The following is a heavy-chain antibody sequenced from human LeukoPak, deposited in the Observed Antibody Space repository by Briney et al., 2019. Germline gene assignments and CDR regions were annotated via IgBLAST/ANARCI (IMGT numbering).Heavy chain of an antibody. Sequence: GGTLRLSCAASGFTFSSYAMHWVRQAPGKGLEWVAVISYDGSNKYYADPVKGRFTISRDNSKNTLYLQMNSLRAEDTAVYYCARDYYDSSGYSMYYYYYYMDVWGKGTTVTVSS. CDR2: ISYDGSNK. CDR3: ARDYYDSSGYSMYYYYYYMDV. V-gene: IGHV3-30*04. D-gene: IGHD3-22*01. CDR1: GFTFSSYA. J-gene: IGHJ6*03.